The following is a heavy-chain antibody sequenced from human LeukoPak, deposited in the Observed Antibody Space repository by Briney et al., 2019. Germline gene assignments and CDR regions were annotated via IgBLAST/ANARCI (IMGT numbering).Heavy chain of an antibody. V-gene: IGHV4-61*02. J-gene: IGHJ6*03. CDR1: GGSISSGSYY. Sequence: SETLSLTCTVSGGSISSGSYYWSWIRQPAGKGLEWIGRIYTSGSTNYNPSLKSRVTISVDTSKNQFSLKLSSVTAADTAVYYCARDPSPPYYDFWSGSSDYYYMDVWGKGTTVTVSS. D-gene: IGHD3-3*01. CDR3: ARDPSPPYYDFWSGSSDYYYMDV. CDR2: IYTSGST.